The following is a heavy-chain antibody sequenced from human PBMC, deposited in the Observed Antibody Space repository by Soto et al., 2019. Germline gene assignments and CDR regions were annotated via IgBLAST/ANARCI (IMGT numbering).Heavy chain of an antibody. V-gene: IGHV4-31*03. CDR3: ARDSKRSMTTVTTGGWEGVYWYFDL. CDR1: GGSISSGGYY. J-gene: IGHJ2*01. D-gene: IGHD4-4*01. Sequence: QVQLQESGPGLVKPSQTLSLTCTVSGGSISSGGYYWSWIRQHPGKGLEWIGYIYYSGSTYYNPSLKSRVTMSVDPSKNQFSLKLSSVTAADTAVYYCARDSKRSMTTVTTGGWEGVYWYFDLWGRGTLVTVSS. CDR2: IYYSGST.